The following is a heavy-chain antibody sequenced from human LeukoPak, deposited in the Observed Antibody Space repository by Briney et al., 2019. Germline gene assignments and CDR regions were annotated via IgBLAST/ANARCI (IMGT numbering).Heavy chain of an antibody. Sequence: SETLPLTCAVSGGSISSSNWWNWVRQPPGKGLEWIGEIYHSGSTNYNPSLKSRVTISVDKSKNQFSLKLSSVTAADTAVYYCARETSQKGAHYMDVWGKGTTVTISS. CDR1: GGSISSSNW. V-gene: IGHV4-4*02. D-gene: IGHD3-16*01. CDR3: ARETSQKGAHYMDV. J-gene: IGHJ6*03. CDR2: IYHSGST.